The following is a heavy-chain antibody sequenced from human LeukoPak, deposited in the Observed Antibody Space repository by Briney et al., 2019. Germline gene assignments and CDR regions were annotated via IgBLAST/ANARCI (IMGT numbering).Heavy chain of an antibody. CDR2: IDTDGSTT. CDR1: GFTFSSYW. J-gene: IGHJ3*02. V-gene: IGHV3-74*01. CDR3: ARTRGNAFDI. Sequence: GGSLGLSCEASGFTFSSYWMSWVRQAPGKGLVWVSRIDTDGSTTRYADSVKGRFTISRDNAENTLYLQMDSLRAEDTALYYCARTRGNAFDIWGQGTMVTVSS. D-gene: IGHD3-10*01.